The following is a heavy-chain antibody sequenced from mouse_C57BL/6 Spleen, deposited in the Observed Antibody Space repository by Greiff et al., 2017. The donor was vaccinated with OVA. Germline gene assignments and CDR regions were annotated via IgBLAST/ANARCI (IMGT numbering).Heavy chain of an antibody. Sequence: DVQLVESEGGLVQPGSSMKLSCTASGFTFSDYYMAWVRQVPEKGLEWVANINYDGSSTYYLDSLKSRFIISRDNAKNILYLQMSSLKSEDTATYYCARSNWASYAMDYWGQGTSVTVSS. CDR1: GFTFSDYY. CDR3: ARSNWASYAMDY. J-gene: IGHJ4*01. V-gene: IGHV5-16*01. CDR2: INYDGSST. D-gene: IGHD4-1*01.